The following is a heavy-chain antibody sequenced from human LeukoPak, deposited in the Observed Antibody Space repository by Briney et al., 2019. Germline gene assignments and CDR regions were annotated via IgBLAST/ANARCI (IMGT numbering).Heavy chain of an antibody. CDR3: ARAYERFGVSWFDP. Sequence: SETLSLTCTVSGGSISSYYWSWIRQPAGKGLQWIGRIYTSGSTNYYPSLKSRATMSVDTSKDQFSLKVSSVTAADTAVYYCARAYERFGVSWFDPWGQGTLVIVSS. J-gene: IGHJ5*02. D-gene: IGHD3-10*01. CDR2: IYTSGST. V-gene: IGHV4-4*07. CDR1: GGSISSYY.